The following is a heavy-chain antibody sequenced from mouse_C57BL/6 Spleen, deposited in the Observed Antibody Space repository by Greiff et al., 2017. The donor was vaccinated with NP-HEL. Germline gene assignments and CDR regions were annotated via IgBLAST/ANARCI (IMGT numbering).Heavy chain of an antibody. D-gene: IGHD2-4*01. CDR3: TRDEGENDYDWFAY. CDR1: GFTFSSYA. CDR2: ISSGGDYI. V-gene: IGHV5-9-1*02. Sequence: EVQLVESGEGLVKPGGSLKLSCAASGFTFSSYAMSWVRQTPEKRLEWVAYISSGGDYIYYADTVKGRFTISRDNARNTLYLQMSSLKSEDTAMYYCTRDEGENDYDWFAYWGQGTLVTVSA. J-gene: IGHJ3*01.